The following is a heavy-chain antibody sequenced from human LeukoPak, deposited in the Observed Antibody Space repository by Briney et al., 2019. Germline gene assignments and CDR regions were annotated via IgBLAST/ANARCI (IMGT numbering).Heavy chain of an antibody. D-gene: IGHD2-21*01. J-gene: IGHJ6*03. CDR1: GTSINSGSYY. CDR2: IYYSGRT. Sequence: SETLSLTCTVSGTSINSGSYYWGLIREPPGKGLEWIGTIYYSGRTYYNPSLKSRVTISADTAMNQFSLKVNSVTAADTAVDYRARHGDHYYYMDVWGKGTTVTVSS. CDR3: ARHGDHYYYMDV. V-gene: IGHV4-39*01.